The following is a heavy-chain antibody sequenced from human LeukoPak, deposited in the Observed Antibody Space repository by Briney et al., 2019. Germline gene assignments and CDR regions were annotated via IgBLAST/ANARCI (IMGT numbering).Heavy chain of an antibody. Sequence: SETLSLTCTVSGGSISSYYWSWIRQSPGKGLEWIGYIYYSGSTNYNPSLKSRVTISVDTSKNQFSLKLSSVTAADTAVYYCARDSVGDGYNYRDYGMDVWGQGTTVTVSS. CDR3: ARDSVGDGYNYRDYGMDV. D-gene: IGHD5-24*01. V-gene: IGHV4-59*01. CDR1: GGSISSYY. J-gene: IGHJ6*02. CDR2: IYYSGST.